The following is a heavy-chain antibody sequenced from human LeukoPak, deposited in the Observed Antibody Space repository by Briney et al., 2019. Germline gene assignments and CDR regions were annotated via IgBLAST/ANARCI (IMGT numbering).Heavy chain of an antibody. D-gene: IGHD1-26*01. V-gene: IGHV3-30*02. CDR3: AKDGGSGSYFAYDI. CDR2: IRYDGSKS. Sequence: GGSLRLSCAASGFTFNSYGMHWVRQAPGKGLEWVAFIRYDGSKSYFADSVKGRFALSRDNSKNTLYLQMSILRPEEPAVYFCAKDGGSGSYFAYDIWGQGTMVTVSS. J-gene: IGHJ3*02. CDR1: GFTFNSYG.